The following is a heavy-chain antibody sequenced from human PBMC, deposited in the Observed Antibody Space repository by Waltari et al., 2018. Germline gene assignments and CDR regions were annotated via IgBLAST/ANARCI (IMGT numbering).Heavy chain of an antibody. CDR3: ARVTFSGLAY. V-gene: IGHV4-4*02. D-gene: IGHD6-19*01. CDR1: GGSISSSNW. CDR2: ICHSGST. Sequence: QVQLQESGPGLVKPSGTLSLTCAVSGGSISSSNWWSWVRQPPGKGLEWIGKICHSGSTNYIPSLKRRVTNSVATSKNQFSLKLSSVTAADTAVYYWARVTFSGLAYWGQGTLVTVSS. J-gene: IGHJ4*02.